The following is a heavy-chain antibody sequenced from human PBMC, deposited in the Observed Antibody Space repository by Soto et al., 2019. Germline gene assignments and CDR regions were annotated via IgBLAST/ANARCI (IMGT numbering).Heavy chain of an antibody. J-gene: IGHJ6*02. V-gene: IGHV1-69*02. CDR3: ASLRSSGYCHGMDV. CDR2: IIPILGIA. CDR1: GGTFSSYT. Sequence: QVQLVQSGAEVKKPGSSVKVSCKASGGTFSSYTISWVRQAPGQGLEWMGRIIPILGIANYAQKFQGRVTITADKSTSTAYMELSSLRSEDTAVYYCASLRSSGYCHGMDVWGQGTKVTVSS. D-gene: IGHD3-10*01.